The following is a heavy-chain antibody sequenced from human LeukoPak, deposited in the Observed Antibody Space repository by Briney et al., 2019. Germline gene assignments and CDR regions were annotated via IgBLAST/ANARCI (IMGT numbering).Heavy chain of an antibody. CDR1: GYTFTGYY. D-gene: IGHD3-22*01. V-gene: IGHV1-2*02. CDR3: VSGRYFYDSSGYSPLDY. CDR2: INPNSGAT. Sequence: GASVKLSCKASGYTFTGYYMHWVRQAPGQGLEWMGWINPNSGATNYAQKFQGRVTMSRDTSISTAYMELSRLRSDDTAVYYCVSGRYFYDSSGYSPLDYWGQGTLVTVSS. J-gene: IGHJ4*02.